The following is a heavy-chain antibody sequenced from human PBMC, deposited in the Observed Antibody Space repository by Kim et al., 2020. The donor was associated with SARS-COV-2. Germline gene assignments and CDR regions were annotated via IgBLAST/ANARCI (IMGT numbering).Heavy chain of an antibody. CDR1: GGSISSSSYY. D-gene: IGHD3-10*01. J-gene: IGHJ4*02. CDR2: IYYSGST. V-gene: IGHV4-39*01. Sequence: SETLSLTCTVSGGSISSSSYYWGWIRQPPGKGLEWIGSIYYSGSTYYNPSLKSRVTISVDTSKNQFSLKLSSVTAADTAVYYCARGASMVRGVIIKYYFDYWGQGTLVTVSS. CDR3: ARGASMVRGVIIKYYFDY.